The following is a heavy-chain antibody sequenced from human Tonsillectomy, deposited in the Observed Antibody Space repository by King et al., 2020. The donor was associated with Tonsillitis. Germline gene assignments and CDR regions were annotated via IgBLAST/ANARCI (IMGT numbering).Heavy chain of an antibody. CDR2: FYYSGST. Sequence: VPLQESGPGLVKPSETLSLTCTVSGASMNNNYWSWLRPPPGKGLEWIGFFYYSGSTNYNPSLKSRVTISGDTSKNQFSLKVNSVTAADTAVYYCAREYCSSDSCYYFDYWGQGTLVTVSS. D-gene: IGHD2-15*01. V-gene: IGHV4-59*01. CDR3: AREYCSSDSCYYFDY. CDR1: GASMNNNY. J-gene: IGHJ4*02.